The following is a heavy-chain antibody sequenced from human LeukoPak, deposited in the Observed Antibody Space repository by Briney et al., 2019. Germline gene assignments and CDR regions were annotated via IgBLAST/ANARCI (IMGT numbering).Heavy chain of an antibody. Sequence: GGSMRLSCAASGFTFSSYSMNWVRQAPGKGLEWVSYISSSSSTIYYADSVKGRFTISRDNAKNSLYLQMNSLRAEDTAVYYCARGPYCSSTSCYRHYYYYYMDVWGKGTTVTVSS. D-gene: IGHD2-2*02. CDR1: GFTFSSYS. J-gene: IGHJ6*03. CDR3: ARGPYCSSTSCYRHYYYYYMDV. CDR2: ISSSSSTI. V-gene: IGHV3-48*01.